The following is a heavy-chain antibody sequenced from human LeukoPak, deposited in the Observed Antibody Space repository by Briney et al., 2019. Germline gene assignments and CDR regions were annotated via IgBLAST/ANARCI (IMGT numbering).Heavy chain of an antibody. CDR1: GGSISSRSFY. D-gene: IGHD3-22*01. Sequence: SGTLSLTCTVSGGSISSRSFYWGWIRQPPGKGLEWIGSIYYSGSTYYNPSLKSRVTISVDTSKNQFSLKLSSVTAADTAVYYCARPYYDSSGTPGEYYYYYMDVWGKGTTVTVSS. CDR2: IYYSGST. V-gene: IGHV4-39*01. CDR3: ARPYYDSSGTPGEYYYYYMDV. J-gene: IGHJ6*03.